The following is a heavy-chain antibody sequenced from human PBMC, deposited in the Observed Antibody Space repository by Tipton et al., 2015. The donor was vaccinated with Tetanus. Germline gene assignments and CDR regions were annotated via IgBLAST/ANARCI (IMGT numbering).Heavy chain of an antibody. Sequence: TLSLTCSVSGASITSGGFFWNWVRQHPERGLEWIGYIYYSGDTYINPSLKSQVTMSVDTSKNQISLKLSSVTAADTAVYYCARAELRRGFSGYLYYDLWGRGILVTVSS. CDR2: IYYSGDT. CDR1: GASITSGGFF. V-gene: IGHV4-31*01. D-gene: IGHD5-12*01. J-gene: IGHJ2*01. CDR3: ARAELRRGFSGYLYYDL.